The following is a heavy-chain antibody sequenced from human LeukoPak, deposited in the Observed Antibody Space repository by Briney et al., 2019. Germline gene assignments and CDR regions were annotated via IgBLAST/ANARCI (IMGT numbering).Heavy chain of an antibody. J-gene: IGHJ4*02. V-gene: IGHV4-39*07. CDR3: ARGDYYDSSGYYS. Sequence: SETLSLTCTVSGGSISSSSYYWGWIRQPPGKGLGWIGSIYYSGSTYYNPSLKSRVTISVDTSKNQFSLKLSSVTAADTAVYYCARGDYYDSSGYYSWGQGTLVTVSS. D-gene: IGHD3-22*01. CDR2: IYYSGST. CDR1: GGSISSSSYY.